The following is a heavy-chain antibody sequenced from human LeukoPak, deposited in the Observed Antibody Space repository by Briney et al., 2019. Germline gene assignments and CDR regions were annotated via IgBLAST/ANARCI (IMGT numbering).Heavy chain of an antibody. Sequence: GASVTVSCKASGYTFTSYAMNWVRQAPGQGLEWMGWINTNTGNPTYAQGFTGRFVFSLDTSVSTAYLQISSLKAEDTAVYYCARDVYCSGGSCYNWFDPWGQGTLVTVSS. J-gene: IGHJ5*02. CDR2: INTNTGNP. CDR3: ARDVYCSGGSCYNWFDP. D-gene: IGHD2-15*01. CDR1: GYTFTSYA. V-gene: IGHV7-4-1*02.